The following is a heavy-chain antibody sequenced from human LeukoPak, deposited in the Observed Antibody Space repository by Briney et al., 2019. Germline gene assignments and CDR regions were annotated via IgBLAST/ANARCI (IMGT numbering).Heavy chain of an antibody. Sequence: ASVMVSCKASGYTFTSYDINWVRQATGQGLEWMGWMSPNSGNTGYAQKFQGRVTMTRNTSISTAYTELNSLRSEDTAVYYCARPMTENYYYYGMDVWVQGTTVTVSS. V-gene: IGHV1-8*01. J-gene: IGHJ6*02. CDR3: ARPMTENYYYYGMDV. CDR2: MSPNSGNT. CDR1: GYTFTSYD.